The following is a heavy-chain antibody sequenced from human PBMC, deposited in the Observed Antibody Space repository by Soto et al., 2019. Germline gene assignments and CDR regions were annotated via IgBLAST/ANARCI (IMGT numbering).Heavy chain of an antibody. Sequence: SVKVSCKASRVTFSKFIVTWVRQAPGLGLEWVGGIIPIFGTANYAQKFQGRVTITADESTSTSYMEVNNLRSEDTAVYYCAKVRYSSPMGYYYGMDVWGQGTTVTVSS. CDR2: IIPIFGTA. V-gene: IGHV1-69*13. CDR1: RVTFSKFI. CDR3: AKVRYSSPMGYYYGMDV. D-gene: IGHD6-19*01. J-gene: IGHJ6*02.